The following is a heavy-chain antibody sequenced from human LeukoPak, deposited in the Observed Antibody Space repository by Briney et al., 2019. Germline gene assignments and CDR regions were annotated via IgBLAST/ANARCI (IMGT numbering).Heavy chain of an antibody. CDR2: INHSGST. Sequence: SETLSLTCAVYGGSFSGYYLSWIRQPPGKGLEWIGEINHSGSTNYNPSLKSRVTISVDTSKNQFSLKLSSVTAADTAVYYCARGFDSSGYYSTHFDYWGQGTLVTVSS. CDR3: ARGFDSSGYYSTHFDY. CDR1: GGSFSGYY. J-gene: IGHJ4*02. V-gene: IGHV4-34*01. D-gene: IGHD3-22*01.